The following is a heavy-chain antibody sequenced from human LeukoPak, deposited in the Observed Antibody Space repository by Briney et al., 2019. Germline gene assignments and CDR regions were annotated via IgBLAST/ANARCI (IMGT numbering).Heavy chain of an antibody. J-gene: IGHJ4*02. CDR2: IYHSGST. Sequence: PSETLSLTCAVSGYSISSGYYWGWIRQPPGKGLEWIGSIYHSGSTYYNPSLKSRVTISVDTSKNQLSLKLSSVTAADTAVYYCARAYSSGWPFDYWGQGTLVTVSS. CDR3: ARAYSSGWPFDY. D-gene: IGHD6-19*01. CDR1: GYSISSGYY. V-gene: IGHV4-38-2*01.